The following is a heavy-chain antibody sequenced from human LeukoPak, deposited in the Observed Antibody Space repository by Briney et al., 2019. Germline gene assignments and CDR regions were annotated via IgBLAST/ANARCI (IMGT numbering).Heavy chain of an antibody. CDR1: GGSISSGGYY. J-gene: IGHJ4*02. CDR2: IYHSGST. CDR3: ARDPSGYDHYFDY. Sequence: SETLSLTCTVSGGSISSGGYYWSWIRQPPGKGLEWIGYIYHSGSTYYNPSLKSRVTISVDRSKNQFSLKLSSVTAADTAVYYCARDPSGYDHYFDYWGQGTLVTVSS. V-gene: IGHV4-30-2*01. D-gene: IGHD5-12*01.